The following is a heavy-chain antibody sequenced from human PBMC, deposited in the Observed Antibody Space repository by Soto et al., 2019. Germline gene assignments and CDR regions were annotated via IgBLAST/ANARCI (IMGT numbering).Heavy chain of an antibody. Sequence: EVQLVESGGGLVQPGGSLRLSCAASGFTFSGRSMHWVRQAPGKGLVWVSGIDNTGTDSTYADSVKGRFTSSRDNAKNTVYLQVNSLVVEDRAVSYCARGWFGPDVWGKGTTVTVSS. J-gene: IGHJ6*04. CDR2: IDNTGTDS. CDR1: GFTFSGRS. CDR3: ARGWFGPDV. V-gene: IGHV3-74*01. D-gene: IGHD3-10*01.